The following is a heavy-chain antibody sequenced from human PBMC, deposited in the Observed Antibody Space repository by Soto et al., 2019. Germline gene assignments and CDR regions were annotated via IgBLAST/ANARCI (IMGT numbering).Heavy chain of an antibody. CDR3: ACLVHCRYRVCSFWFNS. V-gene: IGHV4-59*01. CDR2: IHHSGST. CDR1: GSCINTYY. Sequence: SETLSLTCAVPGSCINTYYWSWVRQPPGKGLEWIGNIHHSGSTNYNPSLNSRVTISIDTSKNKLSLFLNSVTTTDTALYYSACLVHCRYRVCSFWFNSWGKGPLVAVSS. J-gene: IGHJ5*01. D-gene: IGHD3-10*02.